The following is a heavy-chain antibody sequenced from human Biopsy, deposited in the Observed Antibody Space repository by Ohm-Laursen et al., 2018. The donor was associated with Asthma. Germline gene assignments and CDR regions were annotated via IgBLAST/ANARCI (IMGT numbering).Heavy chain of an antibody. V-gene: IGHV1-18*01. Sequence: SVKVSCRTSGYTFNSAGITWVRQAPGQGLEWMGWISVYNGNTKVAQKLQDRVTMVTDTSTSTAYMELRSLRSDDTAVYFCARAVDYSHYYGIDVWGQGTTVTVS. CDR2: ISVYNGNT. CDR3: ARAVDYSHYYGIDV. CDR1: GYTFNSAG. J-gene: IGHJ6*02. D-gene: IGHD3-10*01.